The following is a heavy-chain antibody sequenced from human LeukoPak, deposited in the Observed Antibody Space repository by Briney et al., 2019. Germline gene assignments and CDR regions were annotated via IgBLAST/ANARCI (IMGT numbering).Heavy chain of an antibody. CDR1: GFTFSSYA. D-gene: IGHD6-13*01. J-gene: IGHJ6*02. CDR3: AKWGVAAAVDYYYYYGMDV. Sequence: GGSLRLSCAASGFTFSSYAMSWVRQAPGKGLEWVSAISGSGGSTYYADSVKGRFTISRDNSKNTLYLQINSLRAEDTAVYYCAKWGVAAAVDYYYYYGMDVWGQGTTVTVSS. CDR2: ISGSGGST. V-gene: IGHV3-23*01.